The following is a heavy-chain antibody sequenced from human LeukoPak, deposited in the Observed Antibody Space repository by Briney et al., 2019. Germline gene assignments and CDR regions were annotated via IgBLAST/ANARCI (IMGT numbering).Heavy chain of an antibody. CDR1: GFTFSSYA. V-gene: IGHV3-30*07. CDR2: ISYDGSNK. J-gene: IGHJ4*02. D-gene: IGHD1-14*01. CDR3: AKRTGTGAGFDY. Sequence: PGGSLRLSCAASGFTFSSYAMHWVRQAPGKGLEWVAVISYDGSNKYYADSVKGRFTISRDNSRNTVYLHMNSLRVEDTAVFYCAKRTGTGAGFDYWGQGTLVTVSS.